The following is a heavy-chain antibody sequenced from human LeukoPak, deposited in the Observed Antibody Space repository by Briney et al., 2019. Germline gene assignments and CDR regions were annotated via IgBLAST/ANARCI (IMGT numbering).Heavy chain of an antibody. Sequence: ASVKVSCKASGYTLSGHYIYWVRQAPGLGLEWMAWLNPLTGATSYAQNFQGRVTVTGDTSISTVYMELNWLKYDDTAVYYCARVPRSSYDRNGNYFLDFWGQGTLVTVSS. CDR3: ARVPRSSYDRNGNYFLDF. CDR1: GYTLSGHY. J-gene: IGHJ4*02. D-gene: IGHD3-22*01. CDR2: LNPLTGAT. V-gene: IGHV1-2*02.